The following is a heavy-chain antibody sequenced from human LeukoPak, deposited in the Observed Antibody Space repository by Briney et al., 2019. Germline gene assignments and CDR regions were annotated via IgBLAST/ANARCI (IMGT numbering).Heavy chain of an antibody. Sequence: PSETLSLTCTISGDSISRYYWTWIRQPPGKGLEWIGYIYYSGSTNYNPSLKSRVTISVDTSKNQFSLKLSSVTAADTAVYYCARGTTVTYLNNWFDPWGQGTLVTVSS. J-gene: IGHJ5*02. V-gene: IGHV4-59*01. D-gene: IGHD4-17*01. CDR2: IYYSGST. CDR3: ARGTTVTYLNNWFDP. CDR1: GDSISRYY.